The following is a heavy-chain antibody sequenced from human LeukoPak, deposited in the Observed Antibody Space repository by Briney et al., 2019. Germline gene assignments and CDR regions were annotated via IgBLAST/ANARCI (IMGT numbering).Heavy chain of an antibody. CDR1: GGSFSGYF. CDR3: ARRMVRGVIFPFRY. D-gene: IGHD3-10*01. V-gene: IGHV4-34*12. Sequence: SETLSLTCAVYGGSFSGYFWSWIRQPPGKGLEWIGEIIHSGNTNYNPSLKSRVTISLDTSKNQFSLKLISVTAADTAVYYCARRMVRGVIFPFRYWGQGTLVTVSS. J-gene: IGHJ4*02. CDR2: IIHSGNT.